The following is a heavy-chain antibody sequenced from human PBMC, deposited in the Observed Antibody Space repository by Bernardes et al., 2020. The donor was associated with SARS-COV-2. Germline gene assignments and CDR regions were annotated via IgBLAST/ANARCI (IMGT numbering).Heavy chain of an antibody. J-gene: IGHJ6*02. CDR1: GFTFSSYG. V-gene: IGHV3-33*01. CDR3: ARVPVRGWGMDV. CDR2: IWYDGSNK. D-gene: IGHD3-10*01. Sequence: GSLRLSCAASGFTFSSYGMHWVRQAPGKGLEWVAVIWYDGSNKYYADSVKGRFTISRDNSKNTLYLQMNSLRAEDTAVYYCARVPVRGWGMDVWGQGTTVTVSS.